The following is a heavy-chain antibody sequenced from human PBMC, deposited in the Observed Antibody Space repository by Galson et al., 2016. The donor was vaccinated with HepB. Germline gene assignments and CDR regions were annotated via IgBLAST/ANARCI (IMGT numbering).Heavy chain of an antibody. V-gene: IGHV3-7*01. CDR1: GFTFSSYW. J-gene: IGHJ1*01. Sequence: SLRLSCAASGFTFSSYWMGWVRQAPGKGLEWVATIKQDGSEKYYVDSVKGRLTISRDNAKNSLYLQMNSLRVEDTAVYYCARDFYSDSSGIFQYWGQGTLVTVSS. CDR2: IKQDGSEK. CDR3: ARDFYSDSSGIFQY. D-gene: IGHD3-22*01.